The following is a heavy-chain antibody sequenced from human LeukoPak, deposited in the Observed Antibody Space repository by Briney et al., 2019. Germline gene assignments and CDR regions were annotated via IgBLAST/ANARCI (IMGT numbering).Heavy chain of an antibody. CDR3: ARDPYSGTYGDTYYYYMDV. Sequence: GGSLRLSCAASGFTFSSYSMNWVREAPGKGLEWVSSISSSSSYIYYADSVKGRFTISRDNARNSLYLQMNSLRAEDTAVYYCARDPYSGTYGDTYYYYMDVWGKGTTVTISS. V-gene: IGHV3-21*01. J-gene: IGHJ6*03. CDR1: GFTFSSYS. D-gene: IGHD1-26*01. CDR2: ISSSSSYI.